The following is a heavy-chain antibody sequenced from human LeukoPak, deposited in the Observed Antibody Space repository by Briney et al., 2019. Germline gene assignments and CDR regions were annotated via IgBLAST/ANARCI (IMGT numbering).Heavy chain of an antibody. CDR3: ARDDPTVATLFDY. CDR2: IIPIFGTA. Sequence: ASVKVSCKASGGTFSSYAISWVRQAPGQGLEWMGGIIPIFGTANYAQKFQGRVTITADKSTSTAYMELSSLRSEDTAVYYCARDDPTVATLFDYWGQGTLVTVSS. V-gene: IGHV1-69*06. CDR1: GGTFSSYA. J-gene: IGHJ4*02. D-gene: IGHD4-11*01.